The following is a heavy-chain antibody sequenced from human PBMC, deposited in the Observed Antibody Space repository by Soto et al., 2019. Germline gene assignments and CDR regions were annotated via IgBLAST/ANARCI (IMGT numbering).Heavy chain of an antibody. V-gene: IGHV4-34*01. J-gene: IGHJ4*02. Sequence: SETLSLTCAVYGGSFSGYYWSWIRQPPGKGLEWIEEINHSGSTNYNPSLKSRVTISVDTSKNQFSLKLSSVTAADTAVYYCARVRRYDFWSGYYPSFDYWGQGTLVTVSS. D-gene: IGHD3-3*01. CDR2: INHSGST. CDR3: ARVRRYDFWSGYYPSFDY. CDR1: GGSFSGYY.